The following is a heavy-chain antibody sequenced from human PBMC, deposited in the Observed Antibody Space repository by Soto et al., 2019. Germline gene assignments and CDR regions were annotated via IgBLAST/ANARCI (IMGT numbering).Heavy chain of an antibody. J-gene: IGHJ5*02. CDR3: ARDKAAAGPNNWFDP. CDR2: IIPIFGTA. V-gene: IGHV1-69*12. Sequence: QVQLVQSGAEVKKPGSSVKVSCKASGGTFSSYAISWVRQAPGQGLEWMGGIIPIFGTANYAQKFQGRVTITAGESTSTAYMELSGLRSEDTAVYYCARDKAAAGPNNWFDPWGQGTLVTVSS. D-gene: IGHD6-13*01. CDR1: GGTFSSYA.